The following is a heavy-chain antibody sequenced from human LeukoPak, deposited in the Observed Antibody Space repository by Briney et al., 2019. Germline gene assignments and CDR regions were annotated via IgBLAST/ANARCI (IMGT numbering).Heavy chain of an antibody. CDR1: GFTFSNYA. CDR2: ISGSGEST. V-gene: IGHV3-23*01. CDR3: ARQLGYCSDGSCYFDY. Sequence: GGSLRLSCAASGFTFSNYAMSWVRQAPGRGLEWVSAISGSGESTYYADSVEGRFTISRDNSKNTLHLQMNSLRAEDTAVYHCARQLGYCSDGSCYFDYWGQGTLVTVSS. J-gene: IGHJ4*02. D-gene: IGHD2-15*01.